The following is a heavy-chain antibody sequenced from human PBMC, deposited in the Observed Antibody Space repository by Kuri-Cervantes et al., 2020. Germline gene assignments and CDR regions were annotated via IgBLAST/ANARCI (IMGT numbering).Heavy chain of an antibody. Sequence: SETLSLTCTVSGGSISSGSYYWNWIRQPAGKGLEWIGSIYYSGSTYYNPSLKSRVTISVDTSKNQFSLKLSSVTAADTAVYYCARHESIAAPLDYWGQGTLVTVSS. CDR1: GGSISSGSYY. J-gene: IGHJ4*02. CDR3: ARHESIAAPLDY. D-gene: IGHD6-6*01. CDR2: IYYSGST. V-gene: IGHV4-39*01.